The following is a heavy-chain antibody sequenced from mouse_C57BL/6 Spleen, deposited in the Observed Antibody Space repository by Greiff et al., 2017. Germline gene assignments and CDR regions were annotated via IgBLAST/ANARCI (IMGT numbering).Heavy chain of an antibody. CDR2: ISSGGSYT. CDR1: GFTFSSYG. CDR3: ARYYGSPHYYAMDY. Sequence: EVKLMESGGDLVKPGGSLKLSCAASGFTFSSYGMSWVRQTPDKRLEWVATISSGGSYTYYPDSVKGRFTISRDNAKNTLYLQMSSLNSEDTAMYYCARYYGSPHYYAMDYWGQGTSVTVSS. V-gene: IGHV5-6*01. J-gene: IGHJ4*01. D-gene: IGHD1-1*01.